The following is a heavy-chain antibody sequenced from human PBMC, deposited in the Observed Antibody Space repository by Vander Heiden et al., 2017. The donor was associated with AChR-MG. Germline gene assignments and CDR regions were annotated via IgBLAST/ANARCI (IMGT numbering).Heavy chain of an antibody. CDR1: GYTFTSYG. J-gene: IGHJ4*02. V-gene: IGHV1-18*01. D-gene: IGHD6-13*01. CDR3: ARVVGGPILDPEPLGNLDY. CDR2: ISAYNGNT. Sequence: QVQLVQSGAEVKKPGASVKVSCKASGYTFTSYGISWVRQAPGQGLEWMGWISAYNGNTNYAQKLQGRVTMTTDTSTSTAYMELRGLRSDDTAVYYCARVVGGPILDPEPLGNLDYWGQGTLVTVSS.